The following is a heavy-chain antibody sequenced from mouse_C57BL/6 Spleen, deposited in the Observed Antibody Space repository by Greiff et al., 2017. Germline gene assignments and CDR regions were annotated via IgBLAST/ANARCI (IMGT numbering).Heavy chain of an antibody. V-gene: IGHV1-52*01. CDR2: IDPSDSET. J-gene: IGHJ4*01. CDR3: ARYYCNHYYAMDY. Sequence: QVQLQQPGAELVRPGSSVKLSCKASGYTFTSYWMHWVKQRPIQGLEWIGNIDPSDSETHYNQKFKDKATLTVDKSSSTAYMQLSSLTSEDSAVYYCARYYCNHYYAMDYWGQGTSVTVSS. CDR1: GYTFTSYW. D-gene: IGHD2-1*01.